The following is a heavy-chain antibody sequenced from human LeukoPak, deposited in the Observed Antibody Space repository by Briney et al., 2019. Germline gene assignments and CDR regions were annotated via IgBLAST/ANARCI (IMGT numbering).Heavy chain of an antibody. CDR1: GYTFTGYY. V-gene: IGHV1-2*02. CDR2: INPNSGGT. CDR3: ARQSRQRGYSYGLDY. Sequence: ASVKVSCKASGYTFTGYYMHWVRQAPGQGLEWMGWINPNSGGTNYAQKFQGRVTMTRDTSISTAYMELSRLRSDDTAAYYCARQSRQRGYSYGLDYWGQGTLVTVSS. J-gene: IGHJ4*02. D-gene: IGHD5-18*01.